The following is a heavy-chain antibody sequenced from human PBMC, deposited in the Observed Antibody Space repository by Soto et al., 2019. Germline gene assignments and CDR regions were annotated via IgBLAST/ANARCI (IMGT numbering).Heavy chain of an antibody. J-gene: IGHJ5*02. V-gene: IGHV1-18*01. Sequence: ASVKVSCKASGYTFTSYGISWVRQAPGQGLEWMGWISAYNGNTNYAQKLQGRVTITTDTSTSTAYMELSSLRSEDTAVYYCFGDMITLPWGQGTLVTVSS. D-gene: IGHD3-16*01. CDR2: ISAYNGNT. CDR1: GYTFTSYG. CDR3: FGDMITLP.